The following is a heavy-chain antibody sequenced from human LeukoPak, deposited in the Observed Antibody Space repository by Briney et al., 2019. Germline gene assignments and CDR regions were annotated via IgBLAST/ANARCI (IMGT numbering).Heavy chain of an antibody. CDR3: ARKLHRGGSCYP. V-gene: IGHV4-39*07. D-gene: IGHD2-15*01. Sequence: SETLSLTCTVSGVSISTHFYYWGWIRQTPGKALEWIGNMYYRGSTNYNPSLKSRVTISVDKSKNQFSLKLSSVTAADTAVYYCARKLHRGGSCYPWGQGTLVTVSS. CDR1: GVSISTHFYY. CDR2: MYYRGST. J-gene: IGHJ5*02.